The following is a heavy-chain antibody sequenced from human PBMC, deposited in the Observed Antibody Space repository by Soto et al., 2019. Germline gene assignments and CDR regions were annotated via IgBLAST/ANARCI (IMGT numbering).Heavy chain of an antibody. CDR1: GFTFSSYS. V-gene: IGHV3-21*01. CDR2: ISSSSSYI. J-gene: IGHJ4*03. D-gene: IGHD2-2*01. CDR3: ARVSCSSTSCYFDY. Sequence: RLSCAASGFTFSSYSMNWVRQAPGKGLEWVSSISSSSSYIYYADSVKGRFTISRDNAKNSLYLQMNSLRAEDTAVYYCARVSCSSTSCYFDYWGQGTLVTVSS.